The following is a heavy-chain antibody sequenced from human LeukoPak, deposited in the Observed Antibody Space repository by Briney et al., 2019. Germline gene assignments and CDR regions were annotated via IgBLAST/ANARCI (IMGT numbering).Heavy chain of an antibody. CDR2: IYPGDSET. D-gene: IGHD1-26*01. J-gene: IGHJ4*02. V-gene: IGHV5-51*01. CDR1: GYRVTNYW. CDR3: ARRRDLYSGSYYPFDY. Sequence: GESLKISCKGSGYRVTNYWIGWVRQMPGKGLEWMGIIYPGDSETRYSPSFQGQVTISADKSISTAYLQWSSLKASDTAMYYCARRRDLYSGSYYPFDYWGQGTLVTVSS.